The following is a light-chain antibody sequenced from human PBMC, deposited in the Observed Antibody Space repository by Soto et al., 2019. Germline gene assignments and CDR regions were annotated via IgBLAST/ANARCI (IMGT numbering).Light chain of an antibody. CDR2: DVS. J-gene: IGLJ1*01. V-gene: IGLV2-14*03. Sequence: QSALTQPASVSGSPGQSITISCTGTSSDVGGYNYVSWYQHHPGKAPKLMIYDVSNRPSGVSNRFSGSKSGNTASLTISGLQAEDEADYYCNSYTSTSTPDAFGTGTKLTVL. CDR3: NSYTSTSTPDA. CDR1: SSDVGGYNY.